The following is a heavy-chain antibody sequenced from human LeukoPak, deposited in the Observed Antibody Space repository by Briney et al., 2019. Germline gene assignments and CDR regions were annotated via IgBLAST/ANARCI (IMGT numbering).Heavy chain of an antibody. J-gene: IGHJ4*02. CDR3: ARGSTWIQLWSTPKYFDY. V-gene: IGHV4-34*01. CDR1: GGSFSGYY. CDR2: INHSGST. D-gene: IGHD5-18*01. Sequence: SETLSLTCAVYGGSFSGYYWSWIRQPPGKGLEWIGEINHSGSTNYNPSLKSRVTISVDTSKNQFSLKLSSVTAADTAVYYCARGSTWIQLWSTPKYFDYWGQGILVTVSS.